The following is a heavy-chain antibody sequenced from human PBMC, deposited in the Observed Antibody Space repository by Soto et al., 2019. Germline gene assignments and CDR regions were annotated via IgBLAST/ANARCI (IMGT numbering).Heavy chain of an antibody. CDR2: IIPIFGTA. D-gene: IGHD3-3*01. CDR3: AADFWSGSEPGEWFDP. V-gene: IGHV1-69*01. CDR1: GGTFSSYA. J-gene: IGHJ5*02. Sequence: QVQLVQSGVEVKKPGSSVKVSCKASGGTFSSYAISWVRQAPGQGLEWMGGIIPIFGTANYAQKFQGRVTITADESTSTAYMELSSLRSEDTAVYYCAADFWSGSEPGEWFDPWGQGTLVTVSS.